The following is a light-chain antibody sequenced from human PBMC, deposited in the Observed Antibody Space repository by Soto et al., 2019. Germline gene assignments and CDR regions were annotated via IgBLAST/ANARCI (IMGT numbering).Light chain of an antibody. CDR1: QTISIY. V-gene: IGKV1-39*01. CDR3: QQSYNTLALT. Sequence: DIQMTQSPSSLSASVGDRVTITCRASQTISIYLNWYQQKPGKPPKLLIYAASNLQSGVPSRFSGSGSGTDFTLTISSLQPEDFATYYCQQSYNTLALTFGGGTKVDIK. CDR2: AAS. J-gene: IGKJ4*01.